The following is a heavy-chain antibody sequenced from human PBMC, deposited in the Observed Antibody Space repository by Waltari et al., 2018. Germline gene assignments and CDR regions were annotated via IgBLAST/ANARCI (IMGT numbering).Heavy chain of an antibody. CDR3: ARDAGLGIAAAVPFDY. CDR2: IYTSGST. D-gene: IGHD6-13*01. CDR1: GGSISSGGYY. V-gene: IGHV4-61*02. Sequence: QVQLQESGPGLVKPSQTLSLTCTVSGGSISSGGYYWSWIRQHPGKGLEWIGYIYTSGSTNYNPSLKSRVTISVDTSKNQFSLKLSSVTAADTAVYYCARDAGLGIAAAVPFDYWGQGTLVTVSS. J-gene: IGHJ4*02.